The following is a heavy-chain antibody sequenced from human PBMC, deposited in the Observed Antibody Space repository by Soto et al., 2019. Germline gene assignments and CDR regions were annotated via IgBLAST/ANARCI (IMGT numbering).Heavy chain of an antibody. CDR2: IYYSGST. CDR3: ARAAGGYYYYGMDV. V-gene: IGHV4-30-4*01. J-gene: IGHJ6*02. D-gene: IGHD6-13*01. CDR1: GGSISSGDYY. Sequence: QVQLQESGPGLVKPSQTLSLTCTVSGGSISSGDYYWSWIRQPPGKGLEWIGYIYYSGSTYYNPSLKSRVTISVDTSKNQFALKLSSVTAADTAVYYWARAAGGYYYYGMDVWGQGTTVTVSS.